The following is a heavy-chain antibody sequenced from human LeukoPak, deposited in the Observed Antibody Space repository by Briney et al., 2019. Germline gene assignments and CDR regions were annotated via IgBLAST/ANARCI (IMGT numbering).Heavy chain of an antibody. Sequence: GGSLRLSCAASGFTFSSYAMSWVRQAPGKGLEWVSAISGSGGSTYYADSVKGRFTISRDNSKNTLYLQMNSLRAEDTAVYYCAKGLRRLGEFPPLQHWGQGTLVTVSS. V-gene: IGHV3-23*01. CDR3: AKGLRRLGEFPPLQH. CDR2: ISGSGGST. D-gene: IGHD3-16*01. CDR1: GFTFSSYA. J-gene: IGHJ1*01.